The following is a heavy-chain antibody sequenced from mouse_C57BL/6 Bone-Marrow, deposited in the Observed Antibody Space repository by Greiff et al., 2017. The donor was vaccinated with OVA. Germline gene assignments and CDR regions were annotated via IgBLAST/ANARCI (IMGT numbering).Heavy chain of an antibody. CDR1: GYTFTDYN. J-gene: IGHJ2*01. CDR2: INPNNGGT. D-gene: IGHD2-4*01. V-gene: IGHV1-18*01. CDR3: ARRLPLYFDY. Sequence: EVQLQQSGPELVKPGASVKIPCKASGYTFTDYNMDWVKQSHGKSLEWIGVINPNNGGTIYNQKFKGKATLTVDKSSSTAYMELRSLTSEDTAVYYCARRLPLYFDYWGQGTTLTVSS.